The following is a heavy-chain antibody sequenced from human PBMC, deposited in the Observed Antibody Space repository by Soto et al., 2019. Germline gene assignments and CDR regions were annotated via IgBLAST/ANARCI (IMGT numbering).Heavy chain of an antibody. Sequence: EVQLVESGGGLVQPGGSLRLSCAASGFTFSSYWMHWVRQAPGKGLVWVSRINSDGSSTTYADSVKGRFTLSRDNAKNTVYLQMNSLRAEDTAVYYCASKHSSRAFDYWGQGTLVTVSS. CDR3: ASKHSSRAFDY. D-gene: IGHD6-13*01. CDR2: INSDGSST. J-gene: IGHJ4*02. V-gene: IGHV3-74*01. CDR1: GFTFSSYW.